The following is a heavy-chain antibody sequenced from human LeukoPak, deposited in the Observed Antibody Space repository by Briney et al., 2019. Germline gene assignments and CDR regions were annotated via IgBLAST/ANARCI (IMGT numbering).Heavy chain of an antibody. J-gene: IGHJ4*02. V-gene: IGHV4-39*01. D-gene: IGHD3-9*01. Sequence: PSETLSLTCTVSGGSISSSSYYWGWIRQPPGKGLEWIGSIYYSGSTYYNPSLKSRVTISVDTSKNQFSLKLSSVTAADTAVYYCARRRRLTGLDYWGQGTLVTVSS. CDR3: ARRRRLTGLDY. CDR2: IYYSGST. CDR1: GGSISSSSYY.